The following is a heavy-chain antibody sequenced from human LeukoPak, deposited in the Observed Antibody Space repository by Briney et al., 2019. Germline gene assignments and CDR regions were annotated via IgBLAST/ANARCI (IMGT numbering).Heavy chain of an antibody. J-gene: IGHJ3*02. CDR3: ARVVEVAGRAFDI. Sequence: GGSLRLSCAASGFTFSSYSMNWVRQAPGKGLEWVSSISSSSSYIYYAGSVKGRFTMSRDNAKNSLYLQMNSLRAEDTAVYYCARVVEVAGRAFDIWGQGPMVTVSS. D-gene: IGHD6-19*01. V-gene: IGHV3-21*01. CDR2: ISSSSSYI. CDR1: GFTFSSYS.